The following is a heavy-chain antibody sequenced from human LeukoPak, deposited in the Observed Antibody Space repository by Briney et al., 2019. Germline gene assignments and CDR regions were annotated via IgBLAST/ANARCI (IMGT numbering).Heavy chain of an antibody. J-gene: IGHJ6*02. V-gene: IGHV1-69*04. D-gene: IGHD3-9*01. CDR1: GGTFSSYA. CDR2: IIPILGIA. CDR3: ARDPSKDFDWFPPSHYYYYYGMDV. Sequence: ASVKVSCKASGGTFSSYAISWVRQARGQGLEWMGRIIPILGIANYAQKFQGRVTITADKSTSTAYMELSSLRSEDTAVYYCARDPSKDFDWFPPSHYYYYYGMDVWGQGTTVTVSS.